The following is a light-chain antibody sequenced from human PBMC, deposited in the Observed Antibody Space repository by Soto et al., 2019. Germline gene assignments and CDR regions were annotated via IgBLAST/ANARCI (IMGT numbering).Light chain of an antibody. CDR1: QSVTYDF. V-gene: IGKV3-20*01. CDR3: QVYGRSPLMYT. Sequence: EIVLTQSPGTLSLSPGEIATLSCRASQSVTYDFLAWYQQKPGQAPRLLIYGASSRAAGVPDRFSGRGSGTYFTLTISRLEPEDLAVYYCQVYGRSPLMYTFGQGTKLGVK. J-gene: IGKJ2*01. CDR2: GAS.